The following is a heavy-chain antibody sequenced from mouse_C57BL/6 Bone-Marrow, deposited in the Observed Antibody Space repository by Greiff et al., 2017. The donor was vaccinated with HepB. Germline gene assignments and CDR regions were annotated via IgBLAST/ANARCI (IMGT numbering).Heavy chain of an antibody. D-gene: IGHD2-5*01. V-gene: IGHV1-4*01. Sequence: VQLQQSGAELARPGASVKMSCKASGYTFTSYTMHWVKQRPGQGLEWIGYINPSSGYTKYNQKFKDKATLTADKSSSTAYMQLSSLTSEDSAVYYCARGGYYSNYGSMDYWGQGTSVTVSS. CDR2: INPSSGYT. CDR3: ARGGYYSNYGSMDY. J-gene: IGHJ4*01. CDR1: GYTFTSYT.